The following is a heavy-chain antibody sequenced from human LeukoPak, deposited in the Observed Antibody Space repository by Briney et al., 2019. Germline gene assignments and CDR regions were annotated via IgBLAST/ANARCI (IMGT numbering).Heavy chain of an antibody. CDR3: ARSPYADHFDY. CDR2: ISSGGTT. Sequence: GGSLRLSCAASGFSVTSSYMTWGRQAPGKGLEWVSVISSGGTTYYADSVKGRFTISRDNSKNTLYLQMNILRAEDTAVYYCARSPYADHFDYWGQGTLVTVSS. D-gene: IGHD4-17*01. J-gene: IGHJ4*02. V-gene: IGHV3-53*01. CDR1: GFSVTSSY.